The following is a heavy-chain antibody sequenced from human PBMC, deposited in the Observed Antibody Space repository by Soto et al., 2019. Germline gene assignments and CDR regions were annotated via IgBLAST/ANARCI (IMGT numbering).Heavy chain of an antibody. J-gene: IGHJ4*02. D-gene: IGHD6-13*01. CDR1: GYTFTTYD. Sequence: QVLLVQSGAEVKKPGASVQISCKASGYTFTTYDMHWVRQAPGQRLEWMGSINANNGNPKYSQRFQGRATFTRDTSATTGYMDLSSLISEYTAVYYCVVSRGWWAFPYWGQGTLVTVSS. V-gene: IGHV1-3*01. CDR3: VVSRGWWAFPY. CDR2: INANNGNP.